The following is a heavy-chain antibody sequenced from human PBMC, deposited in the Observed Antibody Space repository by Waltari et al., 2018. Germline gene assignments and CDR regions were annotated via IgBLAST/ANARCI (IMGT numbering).Heavy chain of an antibody. J-gene: IGHJ6*02. D-gene: IGHD3-16*01. CDR2: IIPIFGTA. CDR1: GGTFSSYA. V-gene: IGHV1-69*13. Sequence: QVQLVQSGAEVKKPGSSVKVSCKASGGTFSSYAISWVRQAPGQGLEWMGGIIPIFGTANYAQKFQGRVTITADESTSTAYMELSSLRSEDTAVYYCARGGPRGNHIYYYGMDVWGQGTTVTVSS. CDR3: ARGGPRGNHIYYYGMDV.